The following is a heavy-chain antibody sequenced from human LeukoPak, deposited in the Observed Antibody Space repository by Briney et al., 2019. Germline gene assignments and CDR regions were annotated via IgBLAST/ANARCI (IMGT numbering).Heavy chain of an antibody. CDR3: VREGTYSNGPDY. CDR2: INSDGTST. Sequence: PGGSLRLSCSASGFTFSSHWMHWVRQAPGKGLVWVSRINSDGTSTTYADSVKGRFTISRDNAKSTLFLQMNSLRVEDTAVFHCVREGTYSNGPDYWGQGTLVTVSS. V-gene: IGHV3-74*01. D-gene: IGHD3-22*01. J-gene: IGHJ4*02. CDR1: GFTFSSHW.